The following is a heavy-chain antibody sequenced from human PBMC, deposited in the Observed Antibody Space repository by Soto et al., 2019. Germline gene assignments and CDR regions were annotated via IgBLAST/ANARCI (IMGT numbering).Heavy chain of an antibody. CDR1: GYTFINYF. V-gene: IGHV1-46*01. CDR2: VHPSRGTA. CDR3: ARPLSGNTVDL. D-gene: IGHD1-7*01. Sequence: QAQLLQSGAEMKKPGASVKVSCKASGYTFINYFIHWVRQAPGQGLEWIGIVHPSRGTADYAQKFKGRVTLTTDMSTRTVYMDLSILRSEDTAVYYCARPLSGNTVDLWGQGTTVIVSS. J-gene: IGHJ3*01.